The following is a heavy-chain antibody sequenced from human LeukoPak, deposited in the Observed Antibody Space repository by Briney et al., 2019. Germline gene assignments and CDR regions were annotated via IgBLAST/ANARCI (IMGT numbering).Heavy chain of an antibody. Sequence: PGGPLRLSCAASGFTFSSYAMHWVRQAPGKGLEWVAVISYDGSNKYYADSVKGRFTISRDNSKNTLYLQMNSLRAEDTAVYYCARDRGYDFWSGPYYFDYWGQGTLVTVSS. D-gene: IGHD3-3*01. CDR3: ARDRGYDFWSGPYYFDY. J-gene: IGHJ4*02. CDR1: GFTFSSYA. V-gene: IGHV3-30-3*01. CDR2: ISYDGSNK.